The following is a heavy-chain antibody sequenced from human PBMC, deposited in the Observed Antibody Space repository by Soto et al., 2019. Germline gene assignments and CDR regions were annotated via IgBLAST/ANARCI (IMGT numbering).Heavy chain of an antibody. Sequence: SETLSLTCAVYGGSFSGYYWSWIRQPPGKGLEWIGEINHSGSTNYNPSLKSRVTISVDTSKNQFSLKLSSVTAADTAVYYCARDGVYYYDSSGYYSRRWFDPWGQGTLVTVSS. J-gene: IGHJ5*02. CDR1: GGSFSGYY. D-gene: IGHD3-22*01. V-gene: IGHV4-34*01. CDR2: INHSGST. CDR3: ARDGVYYYDSSGYYSRRWFDP.